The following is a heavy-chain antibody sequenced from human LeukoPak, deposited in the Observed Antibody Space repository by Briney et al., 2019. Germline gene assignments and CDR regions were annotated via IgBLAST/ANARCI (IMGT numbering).Heavy chain of an antibody. Sequence: GRSLRLSCAASGFTFSSYAKHWVRQAPGKGLEWVAVISYDGSNKYYADSVKGRFTISRDNSKNTLYLQMNSLRAEDTAVYYCARHFSPKEVFDYWGQGTLVTVSS. CDR2: ISYDGSNK. J-gene: IGHJ4*02. CDR3: ARHFSPKEVFDY. CDR1: GFTFSSYA. V-gene: IGHV3-30-3*01. D-gene: IGHD2/OR15-2a*01.